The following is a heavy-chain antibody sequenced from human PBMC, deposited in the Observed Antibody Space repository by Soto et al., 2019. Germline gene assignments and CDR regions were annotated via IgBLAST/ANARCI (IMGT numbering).Heavy chain of an antibody. Sequence: ASVKVSCKASGYTFTSYYMHWVRQAPGQGLEWMGIINPSGGSTSYAQKFQGRVTMTRDTSTSTVYTELSSLRSEDTAVYYCARGARFWSGYYRGYYYYGMDVWGQGTTVTVSS. J-gene: IGHJ6*02. CDR3: ARGARFWSGYYRGYYYYGMDV. CDR2: INPSGGST. V-gene: IGHV1-46*01. D-gene: IGHD3-3*01. CDR1: GYTFTSYY.